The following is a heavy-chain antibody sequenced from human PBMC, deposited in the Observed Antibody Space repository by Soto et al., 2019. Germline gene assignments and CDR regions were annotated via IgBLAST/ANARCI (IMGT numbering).Heavy chain of an antibody. CDR1: GLTFSSYW. J-gene: IGHJ6*03. Sequence: EVQLVESGGGLVQPGGSLRLSCAASGLTFSSYWMSWVRQAPGKGLEWVANINQDGSEKYYVDSVEGRFTISRDNAKNSLYLQMNSLRAEDTAVYYCARDPADYDFWSGYYTYYYYMDVWGKGTTVTVSS. V-gene: IGHV3-7*01. CDR3: ARDPADYDFWSGYYTYYYYMDV. CDR2: INQDGSEK. D-gene: IGHD3-3*01.